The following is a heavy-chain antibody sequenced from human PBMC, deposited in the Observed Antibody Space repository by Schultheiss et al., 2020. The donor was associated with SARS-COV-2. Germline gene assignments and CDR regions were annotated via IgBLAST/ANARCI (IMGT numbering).Heavy chain of an antibody. V-gene: IGHV4-34*01. CDR2: IYYSGST. D-gene: IGHD3-10*01. Sequence: SETLSLTCAVYGGSFSGYYWSWIRQPPGKGLEWIGYIYYSGSTYYNPSLKSRVTISVNTSKNQFSLKLSSVTAADTAVYYCARCPLWFGSLYYYGMDVWGQGTTVTVSS. CDR1: GGSFSGYY. J-gene: IGHJ6*02. CDR3: ARCPLWFGSLYYYGMDV.